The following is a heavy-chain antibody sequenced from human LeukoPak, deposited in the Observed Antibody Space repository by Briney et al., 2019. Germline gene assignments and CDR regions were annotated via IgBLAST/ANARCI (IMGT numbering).Heavy chain of an antibody. V-gene: IGHV3-11*01. CDR1: GFIFSDYP. CDR3: ARRIMGTTGHAFDF. D-gene: IGHD2-8*01. Sequence: PGGSLRLSCAASGFIFSDYPMSWIRQAPGKGLEWLSYTRVSDNNLYYADSAKGRFTISRDNAQTSLYLQMNSLRAEDTAVYYCARRIMGTTGHAFDFWGQGTMVTVSS. J-gene: IGHJ3*01. CDR2: TRVSDNNL.